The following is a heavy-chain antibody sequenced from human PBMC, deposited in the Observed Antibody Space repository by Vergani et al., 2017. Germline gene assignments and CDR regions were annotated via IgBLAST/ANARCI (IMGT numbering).Heavy chain of an antibody. CDR3: ARSPMLGYCSSTSCHVNWFDP. CDR1: GFTFSTYA. CDR2: IDNSGRSI. D-gene: IGHD2-2*01. Sequence: EVHLLESGGGLRQPGGSLKLSCAASGFTFSTYAMSWVRQVPGKGLEWVATIDNSGRSIYYTDSVKGRFTISRDNSKSTLFLQMNSLRAEDTAVYYCARSPMLGYCSSTSCHVNWFDPWGQGTLVTVSS. V-gene: IGHV3-23*01. J-gene: IGHJ5*02.